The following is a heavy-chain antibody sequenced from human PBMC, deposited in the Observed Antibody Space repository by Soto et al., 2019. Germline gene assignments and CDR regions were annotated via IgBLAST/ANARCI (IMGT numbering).Heavy chain of an antibody. Sequence: EVQLVESGGGLVQPGGSLRLSCAASGFTVSSNYMSWVRQAPGKGPEWVSVIYSGGSTYYADSVKGRFTISRHNSKNTLYLQMNSLRAEDTAVYYCARDAHDYGDYGWYYYYMDVWGKGTTVTVSS. CDR1: GFTVSSNY. J-gene: IGHJ6*03. V-gene: IGHV3-53*04. CDR2: IYSGGST. D-gene: IGHD4-17*01. CDR3: ARDAHDYGDYGWYYYYMDV.